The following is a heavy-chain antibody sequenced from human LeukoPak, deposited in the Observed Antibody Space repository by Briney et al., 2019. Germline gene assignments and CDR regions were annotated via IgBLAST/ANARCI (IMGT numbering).Heavy chain of an antibody. Sequence: SETLSLTCTVSGGSISSSSYYWGWIRQPPGKGLEWIGSIYYSGSTYYNPSLKSRVTISVDTSKNQFSLKLSSVTAADTAVYYCASRYDFWSGYNYYYYDMDVWGQGTTVTVSS. CDR1: GGSISSSSYY. CDR3: ASRYDFWSGYNYYYYDMDV. CDR2: IYYSGST. V-gene: IGHV4-39*01. J-gene: IGHJ6*02. D-gene: IGHD3-3*01.